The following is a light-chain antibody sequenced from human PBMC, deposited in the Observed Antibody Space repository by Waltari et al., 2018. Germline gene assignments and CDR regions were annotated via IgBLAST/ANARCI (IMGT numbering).Light chain of an antibody. J-gene: IGLJ3*02. CDR2: EDS. Sequence: NFMLTQPHSVSESPGKTEIISCTRSSGSTASNYVQWYQQRPGSAPTSVIYEDSQRPSGVLDRFSGSIDSSSNSASLTISGLKTEDEPDYCCQSFDDNEKVFGGGTKVTVL. CDR1: SGSTASNY. V-gene: IGLV6-57*04. CDR3: QSFDDNEKV.